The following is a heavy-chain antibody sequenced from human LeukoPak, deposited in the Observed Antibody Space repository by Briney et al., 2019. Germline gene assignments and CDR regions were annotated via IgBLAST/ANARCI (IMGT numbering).Heavy chain of an antibody. J-gene: IGHJ4*02. D-gene: IGHD1-20*01. Sequence: SETLSLTCTVSGGSISSSSYYWGWIRQPPGKGLEWIGSIYYSRSTYYNPSLKSRVTISVDTSKNQFSLKLSSVTAADTAVYYCARSNWNPDYWGQGTLVTVSS. CDR1: GGSISSSSYY. V-gene: IGHV4-39*01. CDR3: ARSNWNPDY. CDR2: IYYSRST.